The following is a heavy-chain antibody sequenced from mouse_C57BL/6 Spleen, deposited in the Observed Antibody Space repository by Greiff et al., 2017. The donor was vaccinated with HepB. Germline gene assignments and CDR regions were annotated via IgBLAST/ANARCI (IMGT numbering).Heavy chain of an antibody. J-gene: IGHJ2*01. V-gene: IGHV1-64*01. CDR2: IHPNSGST. Sequence: QVHVKQPGAELVKPGASVKLSCKASGYTFTSYWMHWVKQRPGQGLEWIGMIHPNSGSTNYNEKFKSKATLTVDKSSSTAYMPLSSLTSEDSAVYYCARQYYGSSSYFDYWGQGTTLTVSS. D-gene: IGHD1-1*01. CDR3: ARQYYGSSSYFDY. CDR1: GYTFTSYW.